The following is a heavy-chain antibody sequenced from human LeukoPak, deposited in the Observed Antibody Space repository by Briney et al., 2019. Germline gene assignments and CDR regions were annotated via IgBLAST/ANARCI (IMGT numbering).Heavy chain of an antibody. D-gene: IGHD2-2*01. V-gene: IGHV4-31*03. CDR3: ARGNCSSTICLDFP. Sequence: SQTLSLTCTVSGASISSGYYYWSWIRQHPGKGLEWIGYIYYSGSTYYNPSLRSRLTISIDTSKNQFSLKLSSVTAADTAVYYCARGNCSSTICLDFPWGQGTLVTVSS. CDR2: IYYSGST. CDR1: GASISSGYYY. J-gene: IGHJ5*02.